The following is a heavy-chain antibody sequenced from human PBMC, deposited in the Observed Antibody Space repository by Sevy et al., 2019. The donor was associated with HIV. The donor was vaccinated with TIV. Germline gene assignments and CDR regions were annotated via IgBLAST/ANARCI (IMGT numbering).Heavy chain of an antibody. CDR3: AREQGVPTEGDDAFDI. CDR1: GGTFSSYA. Sequence: ASVKVSCKASGGTFSSYAISWVRQAPGQGLEWMGRIIPIFGTANYAQKFQGRVTITADESTSTAYMELSSLRSEDTAVYYCAREQGVPTEGDDAFDIWGQGTMVTVSS. V-gene: IGHV1-69*13. CDR2: IIPIFGTA. J-gene: IGHJ3*02.